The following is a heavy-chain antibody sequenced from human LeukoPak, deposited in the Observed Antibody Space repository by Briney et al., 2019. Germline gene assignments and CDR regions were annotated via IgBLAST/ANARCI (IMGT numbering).Heavy chain of an antibody. CDR1: GFTFSSYG. D-gene: IGHD3-16*02. Sequence: GRSLRLSCAASGFTFSSYGMHWVRQAPGKGLEWVAVIWYDGSNKYYADSVKGRFTISRDNSKNTLYLQMNSLRAEDTAVYYCAKSRGRMFGGVIVWGQGTLVTVSS. J-gene: IGHJ4*02. CDR2: IWYDGSNK. V-gene: IGHV3-33*06. CDR3: AKSRGRMFGGVIV.